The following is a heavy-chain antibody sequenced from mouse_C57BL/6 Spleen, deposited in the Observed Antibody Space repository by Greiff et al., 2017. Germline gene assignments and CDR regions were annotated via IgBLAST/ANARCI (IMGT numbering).Heavy chain of an antibody. CDR3: ARNGSSPFDY. CDR2: INPNNGGT. V-gene: IGHV1-22*01. Sequence: EVQRVESGPELVKPGASVKMSCKASGYTFTDYNMHWVKQSHGKSLEWIGYINPNNGGTSYNQKFKGKATLTVNKSSSTAYMELRSLTSEDSAVYYCARNGSSPFDYWGQGTTLTVSS. J-gene: IGHJ2*01. D-gene: IGHD1-1*01. CDR1: GYTFTDYN.